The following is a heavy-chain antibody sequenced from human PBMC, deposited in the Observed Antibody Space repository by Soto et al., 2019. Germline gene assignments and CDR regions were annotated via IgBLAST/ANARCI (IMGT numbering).Heavy chain of an antibody. CDR2: IIPMFGTA. Sequence: HVQLVQSGAEVKKPGSSVKVSCKVSGGPFSDYAVSWVRQAPGQGLEWMGGIIPMFGTANYAQKFQVRVTITADESTNTAYLELSSLRSEDTSVYYCARDLDYYGSGNYYNRIDYWGQGTLVTVSS. CDR1: GGPFSDYA. J-gene: IGHJ4*02. D-gene: IGHD3-10*01. CDR3: ARDLDYYGSGNYYNRIDY. V-gene: IGHV1-69*01.